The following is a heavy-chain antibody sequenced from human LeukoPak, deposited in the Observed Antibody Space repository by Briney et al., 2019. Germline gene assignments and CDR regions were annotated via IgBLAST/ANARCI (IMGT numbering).Heavy chain of an antibody. CDR1: GGSISSYY. Sequence: SETLSLTCTVSGGSISSYYWSWIRQPPGKGLEWIGYIYYSGSTNYNPSLKSRVTISVDTSKNQFSLKLSSVTAADTAVYYCVRGKGRDGYNYLDYWGQGTLVTVSS. CDR2: IYYSGST. CDR3: VRGKGRDGYNYLDY. D-gene: IGHD5-24*01. V-gene: IGHV4-59*01. J-gene: IGHJ4*02.